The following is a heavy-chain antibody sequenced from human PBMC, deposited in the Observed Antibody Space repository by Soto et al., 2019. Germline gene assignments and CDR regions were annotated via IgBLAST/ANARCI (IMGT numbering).Heavy chain of an antibody. V-gene: IGHV3-23*01. J-gene: IGHJ4*02. Sequence: PGGSMRLSCAASVLPFSSYAMSWVRQAPGKGLEWVSAISGSGGSTYYADSVKGRFTISRDNSKNTLYLQMNSLRAEDTAVYYCAKDPRFLEWLPGYWGQGTLVTVSS. D-gene: IGHD3-3*01. CDR3: AKDPRFLEWLPGY. CDR1: VLPFSSYA. CDR2: ISGSGGST.